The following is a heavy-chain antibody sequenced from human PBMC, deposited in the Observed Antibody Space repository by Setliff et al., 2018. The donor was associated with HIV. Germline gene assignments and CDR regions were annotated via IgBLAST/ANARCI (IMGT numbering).Heavy chain of an antibody. CDR3: AKGALSLTMTKLLSFFDC. V-gene: IGHV4-34*01. CDR2: INHSGNT. D-gene: IGHD3-22*01. Sequence: LSLTCAVYGGSFSGNYWSWIRQTPGKGLEWIAEINHSGNTNYNPSLKSRVTISVVASKSHFSLKMTSVTAADTAVYYCAKGALSLTMTKLLSFFDCWGQGTQVTVSS. J-gene: IGHJ4*02. CDR1: GGSFSGNY.